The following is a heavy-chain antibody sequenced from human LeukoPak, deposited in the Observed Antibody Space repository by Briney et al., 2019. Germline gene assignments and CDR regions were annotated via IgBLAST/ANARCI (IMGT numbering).Heavy chain of an antibody. CDR2: INLNSGGT. V-gene: IGHV1-2*02. Sequence: EASVKVSCKASGYTFTGSYMHWVRQAPGQGLEWMGWINLNSGGTNYAQKFQVRVTMTRDTSISTAYMEVNSLTSDDTSVYYCARARSRSSTYYLGYWGQGTLVVVSS. CDR1: GYTFTGSY. J-gene: IGHJ4*02. CDR3: ARARSRSSTYYLGY. D-gene: IGHD6-13*01.